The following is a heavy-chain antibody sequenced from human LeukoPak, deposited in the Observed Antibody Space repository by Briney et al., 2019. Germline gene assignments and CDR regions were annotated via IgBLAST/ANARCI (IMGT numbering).Heavy chain of an antibody. CDR3: ANHLACGSTSCPSFDY. D-gene: IGHD2-2*01. V-gene: IGHV3-21*01. CDR1: GFTFSSYS. Sequence: GGSLRLSCAASGFTFSSYSMNWVRQAPGKGLEWVSSISSSSSYIYYADSVKGRFTISRDNAKNSLYLQMNSLRAEDTAVYYCANHLACGSTSCPSFDYWGQGTLVTVSS. J-gene: IGHJ4*02. CDR2: ISSSSSYI.